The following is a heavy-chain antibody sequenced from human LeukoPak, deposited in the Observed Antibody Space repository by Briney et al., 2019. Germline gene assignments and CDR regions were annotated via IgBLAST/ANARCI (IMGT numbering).Heavy chain of an antibody. V-gene: IGHV3-73*01. CDR1: GFTFNGSP. D-gene: IGHD1-26*01. J-gene: IGHJ4*02. CDR2: IRRKAKSYAT. Sequence: GGSLRLSCAVSGFTFNGSPIHWVRRASGKGLEWVGRIRRKAKSYATAYAAWVKGSFHISRDDSNNTAYLQMNSLKSGDTAVYYCTQVVSCGREDYWGEGTLVTVSS. CDR3: TQVVSCGREDY.